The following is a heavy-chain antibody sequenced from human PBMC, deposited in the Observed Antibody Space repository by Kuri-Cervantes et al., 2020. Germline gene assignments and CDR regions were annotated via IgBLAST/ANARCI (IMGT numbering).Heavy chain of an antibody. Sequence: SETLPLTCTVSGGSISRYYWSWIRQPPGKGLEWIGYIYYSGSTNYNPSLKSRVTISVDTSKNQFSLKLSSVTAADTAVYYCARGRYYYYYMDVWGKGTTVTVSS. J-gene: IGHJ6*03. CDR2: IYYSGST. CDR1: GGSISRYY. D-gene: IGHD3-10*01. V-gene: IGHV4-59*01. CDR3: ARGRYYYYYMDV.